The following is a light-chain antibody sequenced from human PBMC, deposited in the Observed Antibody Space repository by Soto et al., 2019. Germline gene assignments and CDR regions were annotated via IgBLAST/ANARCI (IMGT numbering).Light chain of an antibody. V-gene: IGLV2-14*01. CDR3: SSYTSASTPLV. Sequence: QSVLTQPASVSGSPGQSITISCTGTGSDVGGYNYVSWYQQHPGKAPKVMIYDVSNRPSGVSNRFSGSKSGNTASLTISGLQAEDEADYYCSSYTSASTPLVFGGGNKVTVL. J-gene: IGLJ2*01. CDR1: GSDVGGYNY. CDR2: DVS.